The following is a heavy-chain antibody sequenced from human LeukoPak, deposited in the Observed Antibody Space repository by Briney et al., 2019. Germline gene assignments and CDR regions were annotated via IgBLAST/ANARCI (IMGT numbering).Heavy chain of an antibody. CDR2: INPNSGGT. V-gene: IGHV1-2*02. D-gene: IGHD3-3*01. Sequence: ASVKVSCKASGGTFSSYAISWVRQAPGQGLEWMGWINPNSGGTNYAQKFQGRVTMTRDTSISTAYMELSRLRSDDTAVYYCARDPGGEWLLLGYWGQGTLVTVSS. CDR3: ARDPGGEWLLLGY. CDR1: GGTFSSYA. J-gene: IGHJ4*02.